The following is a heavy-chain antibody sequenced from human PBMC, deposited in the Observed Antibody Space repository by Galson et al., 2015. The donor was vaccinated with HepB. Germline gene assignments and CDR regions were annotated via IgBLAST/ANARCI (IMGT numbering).Heavy chain of an antibody. CDR1: GFTFTSFA. D-gene: IGHD4/OR15-4a*01. J-gene: IGHJ4*02. Sequence: QSGAEVKKPGASVKVSCTASGFTFTSFAISWVRQAPGQGLEWMGWNSAYNGNTNYAQKFQGRVTMTTDTSTSTAYMELGSLRSDDTAVYYCAGDRDYRFDYWGQGTLVTVSS. V-gene: IGHV1-18*04. CDR3: AGDRDYRFDY. CDR2: NSAYNGNT.